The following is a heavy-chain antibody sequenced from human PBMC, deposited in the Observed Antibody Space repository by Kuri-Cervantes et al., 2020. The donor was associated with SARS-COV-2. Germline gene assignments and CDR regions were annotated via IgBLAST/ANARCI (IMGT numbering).Heavy chain of an antibody. D-gene: IGHD3-10*01. Sequence: ETLSLTCAASGFTFSSYSMNWVRQAPGKGLEWVSYTSSSSSTIYYADSVKGRFTISRDNVKNSLYLQMNSLRAEDTAVYYCAGDHYYYYYMDVWGKGTTVTVSS. V-gene: IGHV3-48*01. J-gene: IGHJ6*03. CDR2: TSSSSSTI. CDR3: AGDHYYYYYMDV. CDR1: GFTFSSYS.